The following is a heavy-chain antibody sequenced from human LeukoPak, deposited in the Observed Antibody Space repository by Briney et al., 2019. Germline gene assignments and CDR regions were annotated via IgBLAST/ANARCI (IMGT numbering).Heavy chain of an antibody. J-gene: IGHJ4*02. Sequence: ASVKVCCKASGYTFTDFYIHWVRQAPGQGPEWMGWTNPNIGSTNSAQKFQGRVTMTRDTSISTAYMELSGLRSDDTAVYYCARTFLIAAAGNFDYWGQGTLVTVSS. CDR2: TNPNIGST. CDR3: ARTFLIAAAGNFDY. V-gene: IGHV1-2*02. D-gene: IGHD6-13*01. CDR1: GYTFTDFY.